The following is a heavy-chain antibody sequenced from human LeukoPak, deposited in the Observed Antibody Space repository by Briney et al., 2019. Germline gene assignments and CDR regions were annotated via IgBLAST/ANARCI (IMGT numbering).Heavy chain of an antibody. Sequence: PGGSLRLSCAASGFTFSSYSMNWVRQAPGKGLEWVAVISYDGSNKYYADSVKGRFTISRDNSKNTLYLQMNSLRAEDTAVYYCARVAGRATMVRGVTRHPSYYYYYMDVWGKGTTVTVSS. J-gene: IGHJ6*03. CDR1: GFTFSSYS. CDR2: ISYDGSNK. D-gene: IGHD3-10*01. CDR3: ARVAGRATMVRGVTRHPSYYYYYMDV. V-gene: IGHV3-30*03.